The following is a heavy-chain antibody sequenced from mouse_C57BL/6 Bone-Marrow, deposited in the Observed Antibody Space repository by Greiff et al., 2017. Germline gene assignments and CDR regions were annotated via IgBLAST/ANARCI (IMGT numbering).Heavy chain of an antibody. V-gene: IGHV1-55*01. CDR2: IYPGSGST. CDR3: ARDDGYFQFAY. J-gene: IGHJ3*01. D-gene: IGHD2-3*01. CDR1: GYTFTSYW. Sequence: VQLQQPGAELVKPGASVKMSCKASGYTFTSYWITWVKQRPGQGLEWIGDIYPGSGSTNYNEKFKSKATLTVETSSSTAYMQLSSLTSEDSAVYYCARDDGYFQFAYWGQGTLVTVSA.